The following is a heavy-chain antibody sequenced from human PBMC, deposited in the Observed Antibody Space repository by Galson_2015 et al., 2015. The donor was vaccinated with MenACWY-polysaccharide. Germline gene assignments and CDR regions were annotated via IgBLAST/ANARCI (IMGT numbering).Heavy chain of an antibody. D-gene: IGHD2-15*01. CDR3: ARDPCRGSSNRGIDV. CDR1: GFSFSSYR. CDR2: ISDSSSYI. Sequence: SLRLSCAASGFSFSSYRMNWVRQAPGKGLEWVSSISDSSSYIYYADSVKGRFTISRDNAKNSLYLQMNNLRAEHTAVYYCARDPCRGSSNRGIDVWGRGPGVTVSS. J-gene: IGHJ6*02. V-gene: IGHV3-21*01.